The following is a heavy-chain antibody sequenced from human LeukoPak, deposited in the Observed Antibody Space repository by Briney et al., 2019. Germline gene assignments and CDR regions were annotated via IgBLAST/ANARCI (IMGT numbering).Heavy chain of an antibody. V-gene: IGHV4-34*01. CDR3: ARESLSSSWYQNWFDP. Sequence: SETLSLTCAVYGGSFSGYYWSWIRQPPGKGLEWIGEINHSGSTNYNPSLKSRVTISVDTSKNQFSLKLSSVTAADTAVYYCARESLSSSWYQNWFDPWGQGTLVTVSS. D-gene: IGHD6-13*01. CDR2: INHSGST. CDR1: GGSFSGYY. J-gene: IGHJ5*02.